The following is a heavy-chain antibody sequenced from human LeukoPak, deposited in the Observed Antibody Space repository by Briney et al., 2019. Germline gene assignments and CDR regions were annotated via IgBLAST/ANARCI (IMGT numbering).Heavy chain of an antibody. CDR2: IYTSGST. CDR1: GGSISSYY. J-gene: IGHJ4*02. D-gene: IGHD6-13*01. V-gene: IGHV4-4*07. Sequence: SETLSLTCTVSGGSISSYYWSWIRQSAGKGLEWIGRIYTSGSTNYNPSLKSRVTMSVDTSKNQFSLKLSSVTAADTAVYYCASEAAAGTTSFDYWGQGTLVTVSS. CDR3: ASEAAAGTTSFDY.